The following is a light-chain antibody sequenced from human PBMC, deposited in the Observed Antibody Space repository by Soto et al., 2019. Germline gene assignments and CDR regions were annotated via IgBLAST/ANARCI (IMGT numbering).Light chain of an antibody. J-gene: IGLJ1*01. V-gene: IGLV2-14*01. CDR1: SSDVGGYNY. Sequence: QSALTRPASVSGSPGQSITISCTGTSSDVGGYNYVSWYQQHPGKAPKLMIYEVSNRPSGLSNRFSGSKSGNTASLTISGLQAEDEADYYCSSYTSTTTYVFGTGTKVTVL. CDR3: SSYTSTTTYV. CDR2: EVS.